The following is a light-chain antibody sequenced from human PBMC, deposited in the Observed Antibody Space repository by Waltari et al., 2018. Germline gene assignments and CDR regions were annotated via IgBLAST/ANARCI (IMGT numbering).Light chain of an antibody. Sequence: VLIQSPATLSLSAGERATLSCRASQSVFNYLAWYQQKPGQAPRLLIYDTSKRATGIPARFSGSGSGTDFTLTISNLEAEDFALYYCQQGSILPLTFGGGTKVEIK. V-gene: IGKV3-11*01. CDR1: QSVFNY. J-gene: IGKJ4*01. CDR2: DTS. CDR3: QQGSILPLT.